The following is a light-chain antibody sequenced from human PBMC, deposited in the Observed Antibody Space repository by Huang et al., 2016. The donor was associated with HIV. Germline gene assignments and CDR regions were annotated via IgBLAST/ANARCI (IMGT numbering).Light chain of an antibody. Sequence: EIVMTQSPATLSVSPGARVTLSCRASQSFSGNLAGYQHKPGQAPGLLIYGASARATGSQARFSGSGSGTEFTLTISSLQSEDVAVYYCQQYNNWLVYTFGQGTKLEIK. CDR3: QQYNNWLVYT. CDR1: QSFSGN. J-gene: IGKJ2*01. CDR2: GAS. V-gene: IGKV3-15*01.